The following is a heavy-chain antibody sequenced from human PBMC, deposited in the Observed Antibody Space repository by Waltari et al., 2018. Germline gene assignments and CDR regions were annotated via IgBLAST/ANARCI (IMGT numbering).Heavy chain of an antibody. D-gene: IGHD6-19*01. CDR1: GFPFSTYV. CDR3: AKEVPGAGAFDI. CDR2: IHYDGNNK. J-gene: IGHJ3*02. Sequence: QMQLVESGGGVVQPGGSLRLSCAASGFPFSTYVMHWVRQAPGKGLEWVAFIHYDGNNKYYADSVKGRFTISRDSSNVYLQMKSLRAEETAVYYCAKEVPGAGAFDIWGQGTMVTVSS. V-gene: IGHV3-30*02.